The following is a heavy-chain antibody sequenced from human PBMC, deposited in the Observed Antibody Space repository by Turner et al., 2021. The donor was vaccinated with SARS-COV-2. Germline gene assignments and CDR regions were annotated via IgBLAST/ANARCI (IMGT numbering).Heavy chain of an antibody. Sequence: QVQLVGSGGGVVQPGTSLRLSCAASGFTFSTYAMHWVRQAPGKGLEWVAFISYDGSNKYYAASVKGRFTISRDNSKNTLYLQMSSLRAEDTALYYWAGGLGGGYYYGMDVWGQGTTVTVSS. V-gene: IGHV3-30*04. J-gene: IGHJ6*02. D-gene: IGHD3-16*01. CDR3: AGGLGGGYYYGMDV. CDR1: GFTFSTYA. CDR2: ISYDGSNK.